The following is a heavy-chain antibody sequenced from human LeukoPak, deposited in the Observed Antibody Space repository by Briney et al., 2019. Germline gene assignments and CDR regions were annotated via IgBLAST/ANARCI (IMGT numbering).Heavy chain of an antibody. CDR2: IWYDGSNK. Sequence: GGSLRLSCAASGFTFSSYGMHWVRQAPGKGLESVAVIWYDGSNKYYADSVKGRFTISRDNSKNTLYLQMNSLRAEDTAVYYCAKDGCGGDCYPYYFDYWGQGTLVTVSS. J-gene: IGHJ4*02. CDR3: AKDGCGGDCYPYYFDY. D-gene: IGHD2-21*02. V-gene: IGHV3-33*06. CDR1: GFTFSSYG.